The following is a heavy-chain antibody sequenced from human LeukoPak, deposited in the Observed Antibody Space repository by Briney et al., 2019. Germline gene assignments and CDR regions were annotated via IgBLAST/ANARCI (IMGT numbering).Heavy chain of an antibody. CDR3: ATGDPGTYYYYYGMDV. D-gene: IGHD1-1*01. V-gene: IGHV1-24*01. CDR1: GYTLTELS. CDR2: FDPEDGET. J-gene: IGHJ6*02. Sequence: ASVKVSCKVSGYTLTELSMHWVRQAPGKGLEWMGGFDPEDGETIYAQKFQGRVTMTEDTSTDTAYMELSSLRPEDTAVYYCATGDPGTYYYYYGMDVWGQGTTVTVSS.